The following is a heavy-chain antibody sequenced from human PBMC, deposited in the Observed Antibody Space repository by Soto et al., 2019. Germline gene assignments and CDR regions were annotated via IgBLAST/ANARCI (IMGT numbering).Heavy chain of an antibody. CDR3: AREDSSGYLVDY. CDR1: GGSVSSGSYY. Sequence: SETLSLTCTVSGGSVSSGSYYWSWIRQPPGKGLEWIGYIYYSGSTNYNPSLKSRVTISVDTSKNQFSLKLSSVTAADTAVYYCAREDSSGYLVDYWGQGTLVTSPQ. J-gene: IGHJ4*02. CDR2: IYYSGST. V-gene: IGHV4-61*01. D-gene: IGHD3-22*01.